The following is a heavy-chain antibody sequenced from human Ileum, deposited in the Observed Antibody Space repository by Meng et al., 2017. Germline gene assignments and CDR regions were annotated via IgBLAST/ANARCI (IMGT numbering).Heavy chain of an antibody. CDR3: ARHIGVPGTRGFDY. D-gene: IGHD6-19*01. CDR2: MYHSGTT. CDR1: GASISSGNW. Sequence: LREWGPGPVQPSETLSLTCSVSGASISSGNWWSWVRQSPGKGLEWIGEMYHSGTTNYNPSLKSRVTISLDTSKNQLSLKLTSVTAADTAVYYCARHIGVPGTRGFDYWGQGTLVTVS. J-gene: IGHJ4*02. V-gene: IGHV4-4*02.